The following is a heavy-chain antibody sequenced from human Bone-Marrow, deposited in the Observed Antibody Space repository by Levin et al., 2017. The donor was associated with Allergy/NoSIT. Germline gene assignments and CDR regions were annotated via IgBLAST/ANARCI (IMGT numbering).Heavy chain of an antibody. CDR1: GDSISSTNYN. Sequence: KASETLSLTCTVSGDSISSTNYNWAWIRQPPGKGLEWIGYMYYSGSTYYNPSLKSRVSISVDTSKSQLSLKLSSVTAADTAVYYCARHPHTIVGATRVNYYGLDVWGQGTTVTVSS. D-gene: IGHD1-26*01. CDR3: ARHPHTIVGATRVNYYGLDV. CDR2: MYYSGST. J-gene: IGHJ6*02. V-gene: IGHV4-39*01.